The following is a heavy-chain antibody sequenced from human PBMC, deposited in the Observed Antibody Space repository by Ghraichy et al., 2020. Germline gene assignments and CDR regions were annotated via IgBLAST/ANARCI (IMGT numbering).Heavy chain of an antibody. D-gene: IGHD3-22*01. J-gene: IGHJ5*02. CDR3: ANDGTMRASMRVAIPWYDP. CDR1: GFTFSNYA. V-gene: IGHV3-23*01. CDR2: ISDGGSVS. Sequence: LSLTCAASGFTFSNYAMTWVRQTPGKGLEWVSGISDGGSVSHYADSVKGRFTISRDNSKNTLYLQMNSLRVEDSAKYYCANDGTMRASMRVAIPWYDPWGQGTLVTVSS.